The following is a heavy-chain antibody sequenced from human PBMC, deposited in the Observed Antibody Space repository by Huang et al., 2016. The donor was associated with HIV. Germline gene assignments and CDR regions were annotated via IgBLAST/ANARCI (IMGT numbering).Heavy chain of an antibody. J-gene: IGHJ3*02. CDR1: GYTFNGYW. D-gene: IGHD2-2*01. Sequence: EVQLVQSGAVVKKPGESLKISCKGSGYTFNGYWIGWVRQMPGKGLEGMGLIYPGDSDTTYSPSFQGQVTISADKAISTAYLQWSGLKASDTAMYYCARQGVGDFVVEPTGLGAFDIWGQGTMVTVSS. CDR2: IYPGDSDT. V-gene: IGHV5-51*01. CDR3: ARQGVGDFVVEPTGLGAFDI.